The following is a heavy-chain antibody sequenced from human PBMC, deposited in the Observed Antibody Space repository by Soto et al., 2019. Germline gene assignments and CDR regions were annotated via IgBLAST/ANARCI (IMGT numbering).Heavy chain of an antibody. CDR1: GFTFRDYY. CDR2: ISGRATDT. V-gene: IGHV3-11*06. CDR3: ARVRVGATYYFDN. J-gene: IGHJ4*01. Sequence: PGGSLRLSCAASGFTFRDYYMSWIRQAPGKGLEWISYISGRATDTRYADSVKGRFTISRDNVNKSVFLQMNSLTAEDAAVYYCARVRVGATYYFDNWGHGTLVTVSS. D-gene: IGHD1-26*01.